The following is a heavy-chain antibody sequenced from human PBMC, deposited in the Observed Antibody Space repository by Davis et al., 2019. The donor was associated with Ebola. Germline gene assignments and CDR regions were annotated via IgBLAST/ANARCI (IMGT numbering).Heavy chain of an antibody. Sequence: SETLSLTCNVSGASVSSGYFSWTWVRQPAGKGLEWIGSIYYNGRTYYSSSLEGRVTILLDTSKNQFSLKLRSVTAADTAVYFCARLSGLFSSSSGALYFDLWGRGTLVSVSS. D-gene: IGHD6-6*01. CDR3: ARLSGLFSSSSGALYFDL. CDR2: IYYNGRT. CDR1: GASVSSGYFS. V-gene: IGHV4-61*10. J-gene: IGHJ2*01.